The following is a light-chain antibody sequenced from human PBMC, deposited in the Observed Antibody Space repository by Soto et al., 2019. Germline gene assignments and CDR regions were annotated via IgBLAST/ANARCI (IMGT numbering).Light chain of an antibody. V-gene: IGKV3-20*01. CDR1: QSVSSSY. CDR2: GAS. CDR3: QQYGSSLLFT. Sequence: EIVLTQSPGTLSLSPGERATLSCRASQSVSSSYLAWYQQKPGQAPRLLIYGASSRATGLPDRFSGSGSGTDFTLTISRLEPDDCAVYYFQQYGSSLLFTFDPGIKVDIK. J-gene: IGKJ3*01.